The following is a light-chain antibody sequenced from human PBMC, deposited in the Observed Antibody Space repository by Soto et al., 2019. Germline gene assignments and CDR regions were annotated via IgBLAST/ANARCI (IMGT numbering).Light chain of an antibody. J-gene: IGLJ1*01. V-gene: IGLV2-14*02. Sequence: QSVLTQPASVSGSPGQSITISCTGTSGDVGTYDLVSWYQHHPGAAPKLMIYEATRRPSGISNRFSGSKSGNTASLTISGLRTDDEADYFCSSYTSRATVVFGTGTKVTVL. CDR1: SGDVGTYDL. CDR3: SSYTSRATVV. CDR2: EAT.